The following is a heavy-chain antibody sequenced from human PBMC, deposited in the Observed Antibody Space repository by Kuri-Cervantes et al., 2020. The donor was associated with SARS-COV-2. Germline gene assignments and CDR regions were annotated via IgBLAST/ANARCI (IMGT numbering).Heavy chain of an antibody. J-gene: IGHJ4*02. CDR3: ARLGAPPYYFDY. D-gene: IGHD3-16*01. CDR2: IYTSGST. Sequence: SETLSLTCTVSGGSISSGSYYWSWIRQPAGKGLEWIGRIYTSGSTYYNPSLRSRVTISADTSKNQYSLKLTSVTAADTAVYYCARLGAPPYYFDYWGQGTLVTVSS. V-gene: IGHV4-61*02. CDR1: GGSISSGSYY.